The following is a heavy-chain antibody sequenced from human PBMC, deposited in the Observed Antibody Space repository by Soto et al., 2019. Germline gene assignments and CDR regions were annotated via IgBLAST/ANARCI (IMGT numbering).Heavy chain of an antibody. Sequence: PSETLSLTCAVSGGSISSGNSYSCSWIRQPPGKGLEWIGSISHTGSTSYNPSLKGRVTMSVDKSKNQFSLKLSSVTAADMAVYYCARAVAPYFGTWFDPWGQGTLVTVSS. CDR1: GGSISSGNSYS. J-gene: IGHJ5*02. D-gene: IGHD3-10*01. CDR3: ARAVAPYFGTWFDP. V-gene: IGHV4-30-2*01. CDR2: ISHTGST.